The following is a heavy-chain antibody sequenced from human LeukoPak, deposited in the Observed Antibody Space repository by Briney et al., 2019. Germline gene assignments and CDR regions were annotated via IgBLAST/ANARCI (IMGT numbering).Heavy chain of an antibody. CDR1: GYTFTGYY. CDR3: ARGASNYYDSSGYSDDY. CDR2: INPNSGGT. Sequence: ASVKVSCKASGYTFTGYYMHWVRQAPGQGLEWMGWINPNSGGTNYAQKFQGRVTMTRDTSISTAYMELSRLRSDDTAVYYCARGASNYYDSSGYSDDYWGQGTLVTVSS. V-gene: IGHV1-2*02. J-gene: IGHJ4*02. D-gene: IGHD3-22*01.